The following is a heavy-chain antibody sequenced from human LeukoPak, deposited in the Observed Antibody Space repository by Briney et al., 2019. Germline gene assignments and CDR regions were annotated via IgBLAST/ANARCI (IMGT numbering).Heavy chain of an antibody. CDR2: IYSSGNI. J-gene: IGHJ6*03. V-gene: IGHV4-4*07. D-gene: IGHD3-10*01. CDR3: ARESRDYVGSGYYMDV. CDR1: GGFVSGYF. Sequence: SETLSLTCTVSGGFVSGYFWSYIRQAAGKGLEWIGRIYSSGNIDYNPSLRRRVTMSVVTPKNQFSLVLTSVTAADTAVYYCARESRDYVGSGYYMDVWGKGTTVTVSS.